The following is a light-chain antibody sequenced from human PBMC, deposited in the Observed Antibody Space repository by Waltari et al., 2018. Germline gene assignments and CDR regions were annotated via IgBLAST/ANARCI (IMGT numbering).Light chain of an antibody. CDR1: GSDVGGYNY. CDR3: SSYRASTTLDV. Sequence: QSALTQPASVSGSPGQSITISCTGTGSDVGGYNYVSWYQQPPGKAPKLLICDVTNRPSGFSNRFSGSKSVNTASLTISGLQAEDEADYYCSSYRASTTLDVFGTGTNVIVL. J-gene: IGLJ1*01. CDR2: DVT. V-gene: IGLV2-14*03.